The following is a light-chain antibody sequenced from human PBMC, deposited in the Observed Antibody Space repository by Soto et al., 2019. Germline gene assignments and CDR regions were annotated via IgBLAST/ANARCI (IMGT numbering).Light chain of an antibody. CDR3: QQDYNFAWT. CDR1: QSVSTTF. CDR2: GAS. Sequence: EIVLTQSPGTLSLSPGARAPLSCRASQSVSTTFLVWYQQRPGQAPRLLIYGASNRATGIPDRFSGSGSGTDFTLTISSLQPEDFAVYYCQQDYNFAWTFGQGTKVDIK. V-gene: IGKV3D-7*01. J-gene: IGKJ1*01.